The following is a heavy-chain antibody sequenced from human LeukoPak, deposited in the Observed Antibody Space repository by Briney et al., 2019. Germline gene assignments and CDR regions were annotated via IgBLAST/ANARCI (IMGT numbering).Heavy chain of an antibody. CDR1: GFSFSDYT. CDR2: IDLRPSTT. V-gene: IGHV3-48*01. CDR3: ARGPPLFDP. J-gene: IGHJ5*02. Sequence: PGGSLRLSCAASGFSFSDYTMNWVRQAPGEGMQSISNIDLRPSTTYSADHVKSRFQNSRDNDKNSLYLQMSSLRAQDTALYLCARGPPLFDPWGQGPLVTVPS.